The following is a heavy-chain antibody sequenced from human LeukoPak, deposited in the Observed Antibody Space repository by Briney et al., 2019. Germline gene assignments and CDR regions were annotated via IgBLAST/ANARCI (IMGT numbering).Heavy chain of an antibody. D-gene: IGHD6-13*01. CDR2: IIPIFGTA. CDR3: ARLNKGSSSWYWGYNWFDP. J-gene: IGHJ5*02. V-gene: IGHV1-69*05. Sequence: SVKVSCKASGYTFSSYAISWVRQAPGQGLEWMGGIIPIFGTANYAQKFQGRVTITTDESTSTAYMELSSLRSEDTAVYYCARLNKGSSSWYWGYNWFDPWGQGTLVTVSS. CDR1: GYTFSSYA.